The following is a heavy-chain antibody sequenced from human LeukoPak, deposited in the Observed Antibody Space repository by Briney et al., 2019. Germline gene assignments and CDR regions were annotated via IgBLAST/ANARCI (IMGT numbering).Heavy chain of an antibody. D-gene: IGHD6-13*01. J-gene: IGHJ4*02. CDR1: GDSISNSGYY. CDR2: INHSGTT. V-gene: IGHV4-39*01. CDR3: ARKKLVARGYFDF. Sequence: PSETLSLTCTVSGDSISNSGYYWDWIRQSPGKGLEWIGSINHSGTTYYEPSLKSRVTISVDASKNQFSLKLSSVTAADMTIYYCARKKLVARGYFDFWGRGIPVTVSS.